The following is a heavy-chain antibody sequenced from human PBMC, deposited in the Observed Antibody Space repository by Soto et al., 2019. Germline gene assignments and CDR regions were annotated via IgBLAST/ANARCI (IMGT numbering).Heavy chain of an antibody. CDR1: GGTFSTHA. V-gene: IGHV1-69*13. D-gene: IGHD3-9*01. CDR3: ARLKRYDILTGYYTPYYYGMDV. Sequence: SVKASCKASGGTFSTHAIIWVRQAPGHGLEWMGGIIPISGTTYYTQKFQGRVTITADEPTSTAFMELSSLKSEDTAVYYCARLKRYDILTGYYTPYYYGMDVWGQGTTVTVSS. CDR2: IIPISGTT. J-gene: IGHJ6*02.